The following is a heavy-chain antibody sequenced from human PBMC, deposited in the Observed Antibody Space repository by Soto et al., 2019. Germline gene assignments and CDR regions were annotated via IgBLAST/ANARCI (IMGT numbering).Heavy chain of an antibody. V-gene: IGHV1-18*01. CDR2: ISAYNGNT. D-gene: IGHD2-15*01. CDR3: ARDCSGGSCSYFDY. Sequence: PAKLCSKASGLAFDGSAMSSVRQAPGQGLEWMGWISAYNGNTNYAQKLQGRVTMTTDTSTSTAYMELRSLRSDDTAVYYCARDCSGGSCSYFDYWGQGTLVTVSS. CDR1: GLAFDGSA. J-gene: IGHJ4*02.